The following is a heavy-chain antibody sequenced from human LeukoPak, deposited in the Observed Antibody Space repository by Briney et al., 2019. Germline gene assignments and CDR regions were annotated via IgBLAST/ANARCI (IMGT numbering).Heavy chain of an antibody. V-gene: IGHV3-23*01. CDR2: IIGSSGDT. CDR3: AKGAYDYIEMGYFDD. Sequence: GGSLRLSCAASGFRFSNFAMSWVRQAPGKGREWVSLIIGSSGDTLYADSVKGRFTISRDISKNRLYLQMNSLRAEDTALYYCAKGAYDYIEMGYFDDWGQGTLVTVSS. J-gene: IGHJ4*02. CDR1: GFRFSNFA. D-gene: IGHD5-12*01.